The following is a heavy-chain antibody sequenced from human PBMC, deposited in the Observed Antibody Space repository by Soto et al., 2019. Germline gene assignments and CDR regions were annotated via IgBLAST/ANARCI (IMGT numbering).Heavy chain of an antibody. V-gene: IGHV1-2*04. Sequence: ASVEVSCKASGYSFTDYHIHWVRQAPGQGLEWLGRINPKSGGTSTAQKFQGWVTMTTGTSISTASMELTRLTSDDTAIYYCARGDSTDCSNGVCSFFYNHDMDVWGQGTTVTVSS. CDR1: GYSFTDYH. CDR3: ARGDSTDCSNGVCSFFYNHDMDV. CDR2: INPKSGGT. J-gene: IGHJ6*02. D-gene: IGHD2-8*01.